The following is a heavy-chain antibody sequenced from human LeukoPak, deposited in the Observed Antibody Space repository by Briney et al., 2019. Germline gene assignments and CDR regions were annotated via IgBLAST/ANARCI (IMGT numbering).Heavy chain of an antibody. Sequence: TLSLTCTVSGGSISSTNYYWGWIRQPPGKALEWLALIYWNDDKHYSPSLKSRLTITKDTSKNQVVLTMTNMDPVDTATYYCAHRRGYSYQKSSVLFDYWGQGTLVTVSS. CDR3: AHRRGYSYQKSSVLFDY. CDR1: GGSISSTNYY. CDR2: IYWNDDK. D-gene: IGHD5-18*01. V-gene: IGHV2-5*01. J-gene: IGHJ4*02.